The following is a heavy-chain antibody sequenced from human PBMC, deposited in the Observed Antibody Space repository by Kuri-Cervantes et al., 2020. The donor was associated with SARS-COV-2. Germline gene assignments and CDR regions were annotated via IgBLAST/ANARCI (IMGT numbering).Heavy chain of an antibody. D-gene: IGHD3-22*01. CDR2: IIPILGIA. J-gene: IGHJ6*02. V-gene: IGHV1-69*04. CDR3: ARDNYYDSSGYWGRGYYYYYGMDV. CDR1: GGTFSSYA. Sequence: SVKVSCKASGGTFSSYAISWVRQAPGQGLEWMGRIIPILGIANYAQKFQGRVTITADKSTSTAYMELSSLRSEDTAVYYCARDNYYDSSGYWGRGYYYYYGMDVWGQGTTVTVSS.